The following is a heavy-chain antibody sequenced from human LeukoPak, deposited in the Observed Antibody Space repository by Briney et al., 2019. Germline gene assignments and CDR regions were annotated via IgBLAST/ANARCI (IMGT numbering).Heavy chain of an antibody. J-gene: IGHJ6*04. D-gene: IGHD5-18*01. V-gene: IGHV4-59*01. CDR2: IYYSGST. CDR1: GGSISSYY. Sequence: SETLSLTCTVSGGSISSYYWSWIRQPPGKGLEWIGYIYYSGSTNYNPSLKSRVTVSVDTSKNQLSLKLSSVTAADTAVYYCASGGYSYGGYYYYYGMDVWGKGTTVTVSS. CDR3: ASGGYSYGGYYYYYGMDV.